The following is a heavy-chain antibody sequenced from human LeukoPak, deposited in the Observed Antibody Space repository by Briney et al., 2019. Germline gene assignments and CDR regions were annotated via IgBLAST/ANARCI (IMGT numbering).Heavy chain of an antibody. V-gene: IGHV3-30*02. CDR1: GFTFSSYG. Sequence: PGGSLRLSCAASGFTFSSYGMHWVRQAPGKGLEWVTFLRSDGSKNYYADSVRGRFTISRDTLRNTLYLQMNSLRPEDTAVYYCTKASGRNLYGMDVWGQGTTVTVSS. CDR3: TKASGRNLYGMDV. CDR2: LRSDGSKN. D-gene: IGHD3-10*01. J-gene: IGHJ6*02.